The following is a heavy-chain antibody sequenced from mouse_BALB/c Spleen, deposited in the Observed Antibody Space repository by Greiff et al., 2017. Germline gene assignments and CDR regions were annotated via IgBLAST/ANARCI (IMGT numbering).Heavy chain of an antibody. Sequence: QVQLQQSGPQLVRPGASVKISCKASGYSFTSYWMHWVKQRPGQGLEWIGMIDPSDSETRLNQKFKDKATLTVDKSSSTAYMQLSSPTSEDSAVYYCARTHYYGSSYGYFDVWGAGTTVTVSS. CDR3: ARTHYYGSSYGYFDV. V-gene: IGHV1S127*01. CDR2: IDPSDSET. CDR1: GYSFTSYW. J-gene: IGHJ1*01. D-gene: IGHD1-1*01.